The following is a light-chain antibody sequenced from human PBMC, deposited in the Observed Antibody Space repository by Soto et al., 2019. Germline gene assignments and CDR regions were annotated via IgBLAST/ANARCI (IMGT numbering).Light chain of an antibody. CDR2: GAS. CDR1: QSVSSNY. CDR3: QQFGGSSYS. Sequence: ESVLTRSPGTLSLSPGERATLSCRASQSVSSNYLAWYQQKPGQAPRLLIYGASTRATGIPDRFNGSGSGTDFTLSISRLEPEDFAVYYCQQFGGSSYSFGQGTKLEIK. J-gene: IGKJ2*03. V-gene: IGKV3-20*01.